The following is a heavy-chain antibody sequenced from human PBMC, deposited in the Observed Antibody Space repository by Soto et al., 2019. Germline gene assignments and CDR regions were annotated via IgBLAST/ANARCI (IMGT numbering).Heavy chain of an antibody. CDR1: GFTFSGSA. CDR3: GYDFWSGYYSVGQTSGMDV. Sequence: EVQLVESGGGLVQPGGSLKLSCAASGFTFSGSAIHWVRQASGKGLEWVGRIRDKVNKYATAYAASVTGRFTISRNDSKHMAYMQMNSLKTDDTAVYYCGYDFWSGYYSVGQTSGMDVWGQGTTVTVSS. J-gene: IGHJ6*02. CDR2: IRDKVNKYAT. D-gene: IGHD3-3*01. V-gene: IGHV3-73*02.